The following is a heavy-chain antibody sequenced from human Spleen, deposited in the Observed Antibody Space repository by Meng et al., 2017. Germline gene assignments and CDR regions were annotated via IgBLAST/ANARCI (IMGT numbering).Heavy chain of an antibody. D-gene: IGHD4-17*01. CDR2: INSDGITT. CDR1: GFSFSSYW. CDR3: ARDYGHAFDI. J-gene: IGHJ3*02. Sequence: GGSLRLSCAASGFSFSSYWMHWVRQAPGKGLVWVSRINSDGITTSYADSVKGRFTISRDNAKNSLYLQMGSLRAEDTAVYYCARDYGHAFDIWGQGTMVTVSS. V-gene: IGHV3-74*01.